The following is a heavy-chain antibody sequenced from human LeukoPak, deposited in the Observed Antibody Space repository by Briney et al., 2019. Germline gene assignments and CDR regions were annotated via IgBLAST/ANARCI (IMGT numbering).Heavy chain of an antibody. J-gene: IGHJ3*02. CDR2: INPNSGGT. V-gene: IGHV1-2*06. Sequence: ASVKLSCKASGYTFTGYYIHWVRQAPGQGLEWMGRINPNSGGTNYAQKFQGRVTMTRDTSISTVYMELSRLRSDDTAVYYCAREGRGWAFDIWGQGTMVTVSS. CDR3: AREGRGWAFDI. CDR1: GYTFTGYY. D-gene: IGHD2-15*01.